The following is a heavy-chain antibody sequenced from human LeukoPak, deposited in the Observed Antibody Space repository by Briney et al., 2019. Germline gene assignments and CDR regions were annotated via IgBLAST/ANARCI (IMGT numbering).Heavy chain of an antibody. D-gene: IGHD3-10*01. V-gene: IGHV3-48*03. Sequence: GGSLRLSCAASGFTFNSFEINWVRQAPGKGLQWLSYISTSGNTINYADSVKGRFTVSRDNAKNSLYLQMNSLRAEDTAVYYCARGYGSYWGQGTLVTVSS. CDR3: ARGYGSY. CDR1: GFTFNSFE. CDR2: ISTSGNTI. J-gene: IGHJ4*02.